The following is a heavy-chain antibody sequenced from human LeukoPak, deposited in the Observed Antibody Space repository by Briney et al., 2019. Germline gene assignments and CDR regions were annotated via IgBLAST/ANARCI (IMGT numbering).Heavy chain of an antibody. CDR3: ARDGGIAVAGDNWFDP. CDR1: GFTFSSYG. V-gene: IGHV3-33*01. Sequence: GGSLRLSCAASGFTFSSYGMHWVRQAPGKGLEWVAVIWYDGSNKYCADSVKGRFTISRDNSKNTLYLQMNSLRAEDTAVYYCARDGGIAVAGDNWFDPWGQGTLVTVSS. CDR2: IWYDGSNK. D-gene: IGHD6-19*01. J-gene: IGHJ5*02.